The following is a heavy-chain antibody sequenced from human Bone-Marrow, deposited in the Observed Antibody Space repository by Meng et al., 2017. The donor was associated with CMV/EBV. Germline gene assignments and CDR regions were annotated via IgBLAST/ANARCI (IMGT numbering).Heavy chain of an antibody. J-gene: IGHJ4*02. V-gene: IGHV3-74*01. Sequence: GESLKISFGASGFNFSSYWMHWVRQAPGKGLVWVSRINADGTNTNYADSVKGRFTISRDNAKNTLFLQMNSLRAEDTAVYYCPGVAAGRDLSRRYSDMDDWGQGTMVTVSS. D-gene: IGHD3-9*01. CDR3: PGVAAGRDLSRRYSDMDD. CDR1: GFNFSSYW. CDR2: INADGTNT.